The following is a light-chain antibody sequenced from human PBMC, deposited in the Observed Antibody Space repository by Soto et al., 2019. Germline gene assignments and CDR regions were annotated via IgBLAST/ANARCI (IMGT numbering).Light chain of an antibody. V-gene: IGLV2-14*01. J-gene: IGLJ1*01. CDR3: SSYTSSSTPLYV. CDR2: DVS. Sequence: QSVLTQPASVSGSPGQSITISCTGTSSDVGGYNYVSWYQQHPGKAPKLMIYDVSNRPSGVSNRFSGSKSGNTASLTISGLQAGDEADYYCSSYTSSSTPLYVYGTGTKLTVL. CDR1: SSDVGGYNY.